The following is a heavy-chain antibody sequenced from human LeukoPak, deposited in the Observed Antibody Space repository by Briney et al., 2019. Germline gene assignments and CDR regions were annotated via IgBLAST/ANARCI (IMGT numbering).Heavy chain of an antibody. CDR1: GGTFSSYT. Sequence: ASVKVSCKASGGTFSSYTISWVRQAPGQGLEWMVRIIPILGIANYAQKFQGRVTITADKSTSTAYMELSSLRSEDTAVYYCASIYSSSSGVGDFDIWDRGTMVTVSS. J-gene: IGHJ3*02. CDR2: IIPILGIA. V-gene: IGHV1-69*02. CDR3: ASIYSSSSGVGDFDI. D-gene: IGHD6-6*01.